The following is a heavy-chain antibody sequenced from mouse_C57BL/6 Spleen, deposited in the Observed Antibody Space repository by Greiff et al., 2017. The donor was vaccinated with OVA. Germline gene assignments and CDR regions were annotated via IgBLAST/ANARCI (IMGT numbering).Heavy chain of an antibody. CDR1: GFTFSDYY. CDR3: ERDPFPIYYDYSGGFDV. J-gene: IGHJ1*03. Sequence: EVKLVESEGGLVQPGSSMKLSCTASGFTFSDYYMAWVRQVPEKGLEWVANINYDGSSTYYLDSLKSRFIISRDNAKNILYLQMSSLKSEDTATYYCERDPFPIYYDYSGGFDVWGTGTTVTVSS. CDR2: INYDGSST. V-gene: IGHV5-16*01. D-gene: IGHD2-4*01.